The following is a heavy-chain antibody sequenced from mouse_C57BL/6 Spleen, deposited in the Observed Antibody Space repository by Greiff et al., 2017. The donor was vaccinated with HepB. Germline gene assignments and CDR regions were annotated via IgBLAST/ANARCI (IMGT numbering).Heavy chain of an antibody. CDR2: ISSGGSYT. Sequence: EVKLEESGGDLVKPGGSPKLSCAASGFTFSSYGMSWVRQTPDKRLEWVATISSGGSYTYYPDSVKGRFTISRDNAKNTLYLQMSSLKSEDTAMYYCARQGITTVVATDFDVWGTGTTVTVSS. J-gene: IGHJ1*03. V-gene: IGHV5-6*02. CDR3: ARQGITTVVATDFDV. D-gene: IGHD1-1*01. CDR1: GFTFSSYG.